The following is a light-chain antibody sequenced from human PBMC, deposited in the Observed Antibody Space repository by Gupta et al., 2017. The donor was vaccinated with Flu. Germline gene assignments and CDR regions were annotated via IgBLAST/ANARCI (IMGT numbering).Light chain of an antibody. CDR3: LQDYNYPLT. J-gene: IGKJ4*01. CDR1: QGIRND. V-gene: IGKV1-6*01. CDR2: AAS. Sequence: AIQMTQSPSPLPASVGDRVTITCRASQGIRNDLGWYQQKPGKAPKLLIYAASSLQSGVPSRFSGSGSGTDFTLTISSLQPEDFATYYCLQDYNYPLTFGGGTKVEIK.